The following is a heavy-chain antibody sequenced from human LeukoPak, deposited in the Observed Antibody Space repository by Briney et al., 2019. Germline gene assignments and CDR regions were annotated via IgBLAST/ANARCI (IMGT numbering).Heavy chain of an antibody. Sequence: SETLSLTCTVSGGSISSYYWSWIRQPPGKGLEWIGEINHSGSTNYNPSLKSRVTISVDTSKNQFSLKLSSVTAADTAVYYCARGHARSTSNNWFDPWGQGTLVTVSS. CDR2: INHSGST. V-gene: IGHV4-34*01. CDR3: ARGHARSTSNNWFDP. J-gene: IGHJ5*02. D-gene: IGHD2-2*01. CDR1: GGSISSYY.